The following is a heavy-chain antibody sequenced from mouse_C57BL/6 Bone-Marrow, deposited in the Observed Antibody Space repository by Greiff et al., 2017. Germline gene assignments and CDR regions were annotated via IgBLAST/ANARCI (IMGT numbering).Heavy chain of an antibody. J-gene: IGHJ2*01. CDR1: GFSFNTYA. D-gene: IGHD1-1*01. CDR2: IRSKSNNYAT. Sequence: GGGLVQPKGSLKLSCAASGFSFNTYAMNWVRQAPGKGLEWVARIRSKSNNYATYYADSVKDRFTISRDDSESMLYLQMNNLKTEDTAMYYCVRQGDTTLDYWGQGTTLTVSS. CDR3: VRQGDTTLDY. V-gene: IGHV10-1*01.